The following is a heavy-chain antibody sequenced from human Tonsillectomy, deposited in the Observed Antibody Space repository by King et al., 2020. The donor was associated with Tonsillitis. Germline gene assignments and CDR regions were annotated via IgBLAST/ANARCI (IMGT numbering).Heavy chain of an antibody. J-gene: IGHJ4*02. Sequence: HVQLQESGPGLVKPSENLSLTCTVSGYSISSGYYWGWIRQPPGKGLEWIGSIYHSGSTYYNPSLKSRGTKSVDTYKNQLSLKLSSVTAADTAVYYCAWHRIVVATQAYYFDYCGQRTLVTLSS. CDR3: AWHRIVVATQAYYFDY. CDR1: GYSISSGYY. D-gene: IGHD3-22*01. V-gene: IGHV4-38-2*02. CDR2: IYHSGST.